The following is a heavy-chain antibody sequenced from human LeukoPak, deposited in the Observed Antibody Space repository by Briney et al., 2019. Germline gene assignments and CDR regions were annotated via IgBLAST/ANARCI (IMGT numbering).Heavy chain of an antibody. D-gene: IGHD3-22*01. CDR3: ARADYYDSSGYSPHFDY. Sequence: ASVKVSCKASGYTFTSYYMHWVRQAPGQGLEWMGLINPSGGSTSYAQKFQGRVTMTRDMSTSTVYMELSSLRSEDTAVYYCARADYYDSSGYSPHFDYWGQGTLVTVSS. CDR1: GYTFTSYY. CDR2: INPSGGST. J-gene: IGHJ4*02. V-gene: IGHV1-46*01.